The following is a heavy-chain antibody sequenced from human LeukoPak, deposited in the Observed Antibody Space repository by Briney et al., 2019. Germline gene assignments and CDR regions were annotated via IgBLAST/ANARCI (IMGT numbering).Heavy chain of an antibody. CDR1: GFTVSTNC. CDR3: ARVDTVMAYYFDL. V-gene: IGHV3-53*04. J-gene: IGHJ4*02. CDR2: IYSGGTT. D-gene: IGHD5-18*01. Sequence: GGSLRLSCAASGFTVSTNCMTWVRQAPGKGLEWVSTIYSGGTTNYADYVMGRFTISRHNSRNTLYLQMNSLRAEDTAVYYCARVDTVMAYYFDLWGQGTLVTVSS.